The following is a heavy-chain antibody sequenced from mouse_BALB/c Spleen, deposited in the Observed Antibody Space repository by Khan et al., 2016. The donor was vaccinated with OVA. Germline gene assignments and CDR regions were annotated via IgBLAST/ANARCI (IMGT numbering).Heavy chain of an antibody. D-gene: IGHD1-1*01. CDR2: ISYSGNT. J-gene: IGHJ2*01. CDR1: GYSITSDYA. Sequence: EVKLEESGPSLVKPSQSLSLTCTVTGYSITSDYAWNWIRQFPGNKLEWMGFISYSGNTNYNPSLKSRISITRDTSKNQFFLQLNSVTTEDTATYYCARVYGGDFDYWGQGTTLTVSS. CDR3: ARVYGGDFDY. V-gene: IGHV3-2*02.